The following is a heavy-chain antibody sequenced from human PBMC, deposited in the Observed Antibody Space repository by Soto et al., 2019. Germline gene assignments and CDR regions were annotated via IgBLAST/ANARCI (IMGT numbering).Heavy chain of an antibody. Sequence: GASVKVSCKASGGTFSSYTISWVRQAPGQGLEWMGRIIPILGIANYAQKFQGRVTITADKSTSTAYMELSSLRSEDTAVYYCATEIPSRSEYYYDSSGGFDYWGQGTLVTVSS. CDR1: GGTFSSYT. D-gene: IGHD3-22*01. J-gene: IGHJ4*02. V-gene: IGHV1-69*04. CDR3: ATEIPSRSEYYYDSSGGFDY. CDR2: IIPILGIA.